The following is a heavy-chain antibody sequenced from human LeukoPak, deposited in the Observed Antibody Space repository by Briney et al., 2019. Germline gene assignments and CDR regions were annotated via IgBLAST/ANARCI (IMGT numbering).Heavy chain of an antibody. CDR2: ISGSGGST. D-gene: IGHD5-12*01. CDR1: GFTFSSYA. CDR3: AQGGYSGYGFWVPHDAFDI. J-gene: IGHJ3*02. Sequence: PGGSLRLSCAASGFTFSSYAMSWVRQAPGKGLEWVSAISGSGGSTYYADSVKGRFTISRDNSKNTLYLQMNSLRAEDTAGYYCAQGGYSGYGFWVPHDAFDIWGQGTMVTVSS. V-gene: IGHV3-23*01.